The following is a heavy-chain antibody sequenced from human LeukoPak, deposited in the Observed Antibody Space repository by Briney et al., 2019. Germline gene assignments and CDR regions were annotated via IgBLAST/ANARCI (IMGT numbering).Heavy chain of an antibody. Sequence: GGSLRLSCAASGFTFSSNWMHWVRQAPGKGLVWVSRINEDGSTTNYADSVKGRSTIFRDNAKNTLFLQMNSLRAEDTAVYYCARDTRTFDYWGQGTLVTVSS. V-gene: IGHV3-74*01. CDR1: GFTFSSNW. D-gene: IGHD1-26*01. CDR3: ARDTRTFDY. J-gene: IGHJ4*02. CDR2: INEDGSTT.